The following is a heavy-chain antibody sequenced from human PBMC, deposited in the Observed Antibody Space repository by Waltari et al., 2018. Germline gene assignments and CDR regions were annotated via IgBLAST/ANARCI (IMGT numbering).Heavy chain of an antibody. Sequence: EVQLVQSGAEVKNPGSAVKISCKVSGSTFTDYSLHWVQQAPGKGLEWMGLVAPDEGETVSAKRFQDRLTITADTSADTAYRELSSLRSEDTAVYYCATGSGTYSPDYWGQGTLVTVSS. D-gene: IGHD1-26*01. CDR1: GSTFTDYS. CDR3: ATGSGTYSPDY. CDR2: VAPDEGET. J-gene: IGHJ4*02. V-gene: IGHV1-69-2*01.